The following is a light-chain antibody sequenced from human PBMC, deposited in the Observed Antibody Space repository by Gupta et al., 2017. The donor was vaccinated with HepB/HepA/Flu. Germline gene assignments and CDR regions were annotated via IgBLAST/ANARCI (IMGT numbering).Light chain of an antibody. V-gene: IGKV2-28*01. CDR2: LGS. Sequence: EIVLTQSPVSLPVTPGESASITCRSSQSLLHTDGYNYLDWYVKKTGQPPQLLIYLGSNRARGVPDRFSGSVSGTDFTLKISSVEAEDVGVYFCIQRLQTWTVGQGTKVEL. J-gene: IGKJ1*01. CDR3: IQRLQTWT. CDR1: QSLLHTDGYNY.